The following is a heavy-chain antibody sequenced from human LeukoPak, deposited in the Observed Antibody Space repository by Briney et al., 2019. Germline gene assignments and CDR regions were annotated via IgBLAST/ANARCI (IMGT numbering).Heavy chain of an antibody. CDR1: GFTFSSYG. J-gene: IGHJ3*02. CDR2: IWYDGSNK. D-gene: IGHD2-15*01. CDR3: ARVGVDDAFDI. Sequence: QAGGSLRLSCAASGFTFSSYGMHWVRQAPGKGLEWVAVIWYDGSNKYYADSVKGRFTFSRDNSKNTLYLQMNSLRAEDTAVYYCARVGVDDAFDIWGQGTMVTVSS. V-gene: IGHV3-33*01.